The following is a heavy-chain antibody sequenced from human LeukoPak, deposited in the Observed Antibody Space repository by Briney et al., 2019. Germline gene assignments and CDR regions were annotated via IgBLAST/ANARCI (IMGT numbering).Heavy chain of an antibody. J-gene: IGHJ6*04. Sequence: PGGSLRLSCAASGFIFSHYEMNWVRQAPGKGLEWVSYITSSGTTIYYADSVKGRFTISRDNAKNSLYLQMNSLRAEDTAVYYCAELGITMIGGVWGKGTTVTISS. V-gene: IGHV3-48*03. CDR2: ITSSGTTI. D-gene: IGHD3-10*02. CDR3: AELGITMIGGV. CDR1: GFIFSHYE.